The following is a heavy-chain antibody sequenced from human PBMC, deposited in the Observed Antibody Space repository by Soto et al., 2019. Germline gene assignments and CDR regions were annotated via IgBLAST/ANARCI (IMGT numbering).Heavy chain of an antibody. D-gene: IGHD2-21*02. CDR3: VKVDWYSVDC. Sequence: LRLSCSASGFTFQNYVIHLVRQAPGKGLEYVSAIGAKGDATYADSVKGRFSISRDNSKNSLFLQMTNVTFEDTATYFCVKVDWYSVDCWGQGALVTVSS. J-gene: IGHJ4*02. CDR1: GFTFQNYV. CDR2: IGAKGDAT. V-gene: IGHV3-64D*06.